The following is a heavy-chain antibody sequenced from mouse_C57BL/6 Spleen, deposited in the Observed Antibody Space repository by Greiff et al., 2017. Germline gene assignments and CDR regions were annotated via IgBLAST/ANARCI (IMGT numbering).Heavy chain of an antibody. CDR1: GYTFTDHT. Sequence: VQLQQSDAELVKPGASVKISCKVSGYTFTDHTIHWMKQRPEQGLEWIGYIYPRDGSTKSNEKFKGKATLTADKSSSTAYMQLNSLTSEDSAVYFCARAYYYGSSYGAMDYWGQGTSVTVSS. J-gene: IGHJ4*01. CDR3: ARAYYYGSSYGAMDY. V-gene: IGHV1-78*01. D-gene: IGHD1-1*01. CDR2: IYPRDGST.